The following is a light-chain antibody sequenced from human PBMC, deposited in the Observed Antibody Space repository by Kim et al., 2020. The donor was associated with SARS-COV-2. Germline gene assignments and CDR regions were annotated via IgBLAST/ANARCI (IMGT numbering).Light chain of an antibody. J-gene: IGKJ1*01. CDR2: DAS. CDR1: QSISSW. V-gene: IGKV1-5*01. Sequence: AAVGARVTITCRASQSISSWLAWYQQKPGKAPKLLISDASNLESGVPSRFSGSGSGTEFTLTISSLQPDDFATYYCQQYYVSSGTFGQGTKVDIK. CDR3: QQYYVSSGT.